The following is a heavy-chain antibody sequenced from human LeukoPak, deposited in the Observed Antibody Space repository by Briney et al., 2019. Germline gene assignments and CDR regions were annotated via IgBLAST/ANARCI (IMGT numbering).Heavy chain of an antibody. CDR3: TREVWGSTFPDY. CDR2: THHSGAT. Sequence: SETLSLTCSVSGYTISSGYFWGWIRQPPGKGPEWIATTHHSGATYYNPSLKSRVTLSVDTSKNQVSLKMTSVTAADTAVYYCTREVWGSTFPDYWGQGTLVTVSS. V-gene: IGHV4-38-2*02. J-gene: IGHJ4*02. D-gene: IGHD7-27*01. CDR1: GYTISSGYF.